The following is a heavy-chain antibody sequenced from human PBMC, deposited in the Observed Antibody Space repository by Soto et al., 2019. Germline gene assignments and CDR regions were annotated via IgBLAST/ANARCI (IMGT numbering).Heavy chain of an antibody. Sequence: QVQLVESGGGLVKPGGSLRLSCAASGFTFSDYYMNWIRQAPGKGLEWISYISSGGTTINYADSVKGRFAISRDNAKNLLYLQMNSLRVEDTAVYYCAPHWDQDYSWGQGTLVTVSS. CDR1: GFTFSDYY. V-gene: IGHV3-11*01. J-gene: IGHJ5*02. CDR3: APHWDQDYS. CDR2: ISSGGTTI. D-gene: IGHD7-27*01.